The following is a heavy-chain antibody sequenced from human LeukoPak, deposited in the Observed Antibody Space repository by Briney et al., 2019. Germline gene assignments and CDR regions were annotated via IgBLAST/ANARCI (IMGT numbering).Heavy chain of an antibody. CDR2: MSPNSGNT. V-gene: IGHV1-8*01. D-gene: IGHD3-3*01. CDR1: GYTCTSYD. CDR3: ARGARGGIFGVVIYYGMDV. Sequence: ASVKVSCKASGYTCTSYDINWVRQATGQGLEWMGWMSPNSGNTGYAQKFQGRVTMTRNTSISTAYMELSSLRSEDTAVYYCARGARGGIFGVVIYYGMDVWGQGTTVTVSS. J-gene: IGHJ6*02.